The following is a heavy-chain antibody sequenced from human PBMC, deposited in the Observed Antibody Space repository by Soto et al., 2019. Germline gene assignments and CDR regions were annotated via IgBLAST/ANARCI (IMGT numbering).Heavy chain of an antibody. Sequence: GEALKISCAASGFTFSSYWMSWVRQAPGKGLEWVANIKQDGSEKYYVDSVKGRFTISRDNAKNSLYLQMNSLRAEDTAVYYCAREVRHYYYMDVWGKGTTVTVSS. CDR1: GFTFSSYW. V-gene: IGHV3-7*01. CDR2: IKQDGSEK. J-gene: IGHJ6*03. CDR3: AREVRHYYYMDV.